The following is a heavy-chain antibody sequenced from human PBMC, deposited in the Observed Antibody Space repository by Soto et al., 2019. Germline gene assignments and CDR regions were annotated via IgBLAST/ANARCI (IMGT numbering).Heavy chain of an antibody. CDR3: ARDYQVRRGIAAPTSTMDV. CDR2: INPNSGGT. D-gene: IGHD6-13*01. CDR1: GYTFTGYY. Sequence: GASVKVSCKASGYTFTGYYMHWVRQAPGQGLEWMGWINPNSGGTNYAQKFQGWVTMTRDTSISTAYMELSRLRSDDTAVYYCARDYQVRRGIAAPTSTMDVWGQGTTVTVSS. J-gene: IGHJ6*02. V-gene: IGHV1-2*04.